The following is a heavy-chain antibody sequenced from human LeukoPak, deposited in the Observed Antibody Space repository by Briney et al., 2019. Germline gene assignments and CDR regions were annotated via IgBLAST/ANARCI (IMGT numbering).Heavy chain of an antibody. Sequence: GRSLRLSCAASGFTFSSYGMHWVRQAPGKGLEWVAVISYDGSDKNYADSVKGRFTIFRDNSKSTLYLQMNSLRAEYTAVYYCAREDYYYGMDVWGQGTTVTVSS. J-gene: IGHJ6*02. V-gene: IGHV3-30*03. CDR1: GFTFSSYG. CDR3: AREDYYYGMDV. CDR2: ISYDGSDK.